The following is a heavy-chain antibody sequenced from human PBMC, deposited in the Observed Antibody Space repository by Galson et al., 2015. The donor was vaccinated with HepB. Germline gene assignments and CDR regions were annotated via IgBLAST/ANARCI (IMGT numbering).Heavy chain of an antibody. CDR3: ARGSGITMVRGVRDY. V-gene: IGHV1-69*04. Sequence: SVKVSCKASGGTFSSYAISWVRQAPGQGLEWMGRIIPILGIANYAQKFQGRVTITADKSTSTAYMELSSLRSEDTAVYYCARGSGITMVRGVRDYWGQGTLVTVSS. CDR2: IIPILGIA. CDR1: GGTFSSYA. D-gene: IGHD3-10*01. J-gene: IGHJ4*02.